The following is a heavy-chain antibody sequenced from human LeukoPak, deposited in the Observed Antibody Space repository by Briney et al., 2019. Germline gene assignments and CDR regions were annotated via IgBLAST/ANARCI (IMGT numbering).Heavy chain of an antibody. J-gene: IGHJ4*02. CDR2: INPNSGGT. CDR3: ARTPPAKYSSGWPFDY. Sequence: ASVKVSCKASGYTFTGYYMHWVRQAPGQGLEWMGWINPNSGGTNYAQKFRGRVTMTRDTSISTAYMELSRLRSDDTAVYYCARTPPAKYSSGWPFDYWGQGTLVTVSS. D-gene: IGHD6-19*01. CDR1: GYTFTGYY. V-gene: IGHV1-2*02.